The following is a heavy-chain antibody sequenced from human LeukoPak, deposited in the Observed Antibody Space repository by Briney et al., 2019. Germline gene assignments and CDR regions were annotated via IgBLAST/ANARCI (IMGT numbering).Heavy chain of an antibody. D-gene: IGHD3-9*01. CDR2: IYYSGST. J-gene: IGHJ4*02. CDR1: GGSISSSSYY. CDR3: ARGKLRYFDWLPLPDY. V-gene: IGHV4-61*01. Sequence: PSETLSLTCTVSGGSISSSSYYWSWIRQPPGKGLEWIGYIYYSGSTNYNPSLKSRVTISVDTSKNQFSLKLSSVTAADTAVYYCARGKLRYFDWLPLPDYWGQGTLVTVSS.